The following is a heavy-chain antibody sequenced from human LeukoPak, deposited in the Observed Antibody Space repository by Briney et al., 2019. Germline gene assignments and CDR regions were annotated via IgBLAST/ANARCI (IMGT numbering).Heavy chain of an antibody. CDR2: INPNSGGT. CDR1: GYTFTGYY. Sequence: GASVKVSCKASGYTFTGYYMHWVRQAPGQGLEWMGWINPNSGGTNYAQKFQGRVTTTRDTSISTAYMELSRLRSDDTAVYYCARDGDSSSSGAFDIWGQGTMVTVSS. J-gene: IGHJ3*02. D-gene: IGHD6-6*01. CDR3: ARDGDSSSSGAFDI. V-gene: IGHV1-2*02.